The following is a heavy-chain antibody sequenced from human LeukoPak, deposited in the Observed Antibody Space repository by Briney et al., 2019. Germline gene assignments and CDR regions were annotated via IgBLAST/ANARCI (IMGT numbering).Heavy chain of an antibody. D-gene: IGHD1-14*01. J-gene: IGHJ4*02. CDR2: IYYSGST. CDR3: ARASGYNQGDYSADF. CDR1: GGSISSGDYY. Sequence: PSENLSLTCTVSGGSISSGDYYWSWIRQPPGKGLEWIGYIYYSGSTYYNPSLKSRVTISSDTSRNQFSLSLRSVTAADTAVYYCARASGYNQGDYSADFWGQGTLVTVSS. V-gene: IGHV4-30-4*01.